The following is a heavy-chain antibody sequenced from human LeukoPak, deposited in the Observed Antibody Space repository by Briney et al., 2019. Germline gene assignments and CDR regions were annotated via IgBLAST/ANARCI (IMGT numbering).Heavy chain of an antibody. D-gene: IGHD3-9*01. CDR3: ARGQGNDILTGYYYYYMDV. J-gene: IGHJ6*03. CDR2: MNPNSGNT. V-gene: IGHV1-8*03. CDR1: GYTFTSYD. Sequence: ASVKASCKASGYTFTSYDINWVRQATGQGLEWMGWMNPNSGNTGYAQKFQGRVTITRNTSISTAYMELSSLRSEDTAVYYCARGQGNDILTGYYYYYMDVWGKGTTVTVSS.